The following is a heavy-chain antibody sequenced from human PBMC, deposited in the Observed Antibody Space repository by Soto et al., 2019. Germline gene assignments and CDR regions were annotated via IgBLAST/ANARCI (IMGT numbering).Heavy chain of an antibody. CDR1: GFRFERYV. V-gene: IGHV3-9*01. J-gene: IGHJ4*02. Sequence: VPVVASGGGLVQPGRSLRLSCAVSGFRFERYVMHWVRQGPGKGLECVSTVSPTGDTVAYADSVDGRFTVSRDNAKNSLYLQMNSLKGDDTAFSYCLKDAPNGSIDDWGQGTLVTVSS. CDR3: LKDAPNGSIDD. CDR2: VSPTGDTV. D-gene: IGHD3-10*01.